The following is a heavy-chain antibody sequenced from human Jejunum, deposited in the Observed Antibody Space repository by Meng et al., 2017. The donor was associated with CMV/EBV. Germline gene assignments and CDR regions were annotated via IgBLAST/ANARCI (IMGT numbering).Heavy chain of an antibody. J-gene: IGHJ6*02. CDR1: FSISA. CDR2: ISYDGINN. D-gene: IGHD3/OR15-3a*01. Sequence: FSISAMHCVRQAPGKGLEWVAVISYDGINNYYADSVKGRFTLSRDNSKSTLYLQMNSLRAEDTALYYCARENWTGYYSYSLGGMDVWGQGTTVTVSS. CDR3: ARENWTGYYSYSLGGMDV. V-gene: IGHV3-30*04.